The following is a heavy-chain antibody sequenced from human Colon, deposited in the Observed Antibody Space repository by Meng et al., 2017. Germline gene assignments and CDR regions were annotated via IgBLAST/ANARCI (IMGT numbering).Heavy chain of an antibody. CDR2: IGHSGIT. CDR1: GGSISTSGYY. J-gene: IGHJ4*02. CDR3: ARGRVRTRYSYGFDY. D-gene: IGHD5-18*01. Sequence: QPQLQDSGPGLVKPSEARSLTGSVAGGSISTSGYYWGWIRQPPGKGLEWSGSIGHSGITYYTPSLKSRVTVSIDTSKSQFSLKLTSVTAADTAVYYCARGRVRTRYSYGFDYWGQGTLVTVSS. V-gene: IGHV4-39*01.